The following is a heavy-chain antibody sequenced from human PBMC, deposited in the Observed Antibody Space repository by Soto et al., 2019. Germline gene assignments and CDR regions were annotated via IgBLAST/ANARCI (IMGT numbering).Heavy chain of an antibody. J-gene: IGHJ4*02. CDR1: GGPISSSS. CDR2: IYNNGRT. CDR3: SRAHFCTSTSCYDYFDF. D-gene: IGHD2-2*01. Sequence: SETLSLTCTVSGGPISSSSWSWIRQPPGRGLEWIGYIYNNGRTDYNPSLKSRVTISVDTSKNHFSLNLSSVTPADTAVYYCSRAHFCTSTSCYDYFDFWGQGTLVTVSS. V-gene: IGHV4-59*01.